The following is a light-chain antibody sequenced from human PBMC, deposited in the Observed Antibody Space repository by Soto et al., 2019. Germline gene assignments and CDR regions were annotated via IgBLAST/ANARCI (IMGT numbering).Light chain of an antibody. Sequence: MTQSPATLSVSPGERATLSCRASQSVSSNLAWYQQKPGKAPKLLIYAASSLQSGVPSRFSGSGSGTDFTLTISSLQPEDFATYYCQQSYSTPLTFGPGTKVDIK. V-gene: IGKV1-39*01. J-gene: IGKJ3*01. CDR1: QSVSSN. CDR2: AAS. CDR3: QQSYSTPLT.